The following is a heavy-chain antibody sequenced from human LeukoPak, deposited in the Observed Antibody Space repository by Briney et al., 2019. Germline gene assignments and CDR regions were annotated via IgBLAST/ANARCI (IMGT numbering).Heavy chain of an antibody. CDR1: GGPISSYY. D-gene: IGHD2-8*01. J-gene: IGHJ6*03. CDR2: IYTSGST. Sequence: PSETLSLTCTVAGGPISSYYWSWIRQPAGKGLEWIGRIYTSGSTNYNPSLKSRVTMSVDTSKNQFSLKLSSVTAADTAVYYCARGLHRVYAIPPYYYYYMDVWGKGTTVTVSS. CDR3: ARGLHRVYAIPPYYYYYMDV. V-gene: IGHV4-4*07.